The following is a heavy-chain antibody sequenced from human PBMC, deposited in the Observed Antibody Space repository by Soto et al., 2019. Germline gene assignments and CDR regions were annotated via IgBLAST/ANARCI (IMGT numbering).Heavy chain of an antibody. Sequence: PGGSLRLSCAASGFTFSSHGMYWVRQAPGKGLEWLALVSYDGSSKYYADSVKGRFTISRDNSKNTLYLQMNSLRAEDTAVYYCARFYYDSSGYLPSPYYYYYGMDVWGQGTTVTVSS. CDR3: ARFYYDSSGYLPSPYYYYYGMDV. J-gene: IGHJ6*02. V-gene: IGHV3-30*03. CDR2: VSYDGSSK. D-gene: IGHD3-22*01. CDR1: GFTFSSHG.